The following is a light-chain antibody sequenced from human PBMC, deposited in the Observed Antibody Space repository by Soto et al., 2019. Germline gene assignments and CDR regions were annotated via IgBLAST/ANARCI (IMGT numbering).Light chain of an antibody. J-gene: IGKJ5*01. CDR3: QPRRNWKVT. Sequence: IVLTQFPVILSLSPGERATLSCRASQSVSTYLAWYKKKPGQAPRLLIYDASNRDTGIPARVSGSMSGTGVTLTISRLEPEDGAVDDCQPRRNWKVTFGQGTRLEI. V-gene: IGKV3-11*01. CDR2: DAS. CDR1: QSVSTY.